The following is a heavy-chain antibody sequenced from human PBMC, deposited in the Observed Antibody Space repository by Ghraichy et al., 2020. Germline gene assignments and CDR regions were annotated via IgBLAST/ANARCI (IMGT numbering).Heavy chain of an antibody. Sequence: SVKVSCKASGGTFSSYAISWVRQAPGQGLEWMGGIIPIFGTANYAQKFQGRVTITADESTSTAYMELSSLRSEDTAVYYCARSPGYCSSTSCHRELYYYYYYGMDVWGQGTTVTVSS. V-gene: IGHV1-69*13. D-gene: IGHD2-2*01. J-gene: IGHJ6*02. CDR1: GGTFSSYA. CDR2: IIPIFGTA. CDR3: ARSPGYCSSTSCHRELYYYYYYGMDV.